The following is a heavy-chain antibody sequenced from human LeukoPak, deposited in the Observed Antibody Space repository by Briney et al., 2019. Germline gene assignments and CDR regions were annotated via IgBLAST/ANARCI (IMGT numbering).Heavy chain of an antibody. D-gene: IGHD2-21*02. CDR1: GSTISSNY. CDR3: ARDGTYCGGDCSDAFDI. V-gene: IGHV3-53*01. CDR2: IYSGDST. J-gene: IGHJ3*02. Sequence: GGSLRVSCAASGSTISSNYMSWVRQAPGKGLEWVSVIYSGDSTYYADSVKGRFTISRDNSKNTLYLQMNSLSAEDTAVYYCARDGTYCGGDCSDAFDIWGQGTMVTVSS.